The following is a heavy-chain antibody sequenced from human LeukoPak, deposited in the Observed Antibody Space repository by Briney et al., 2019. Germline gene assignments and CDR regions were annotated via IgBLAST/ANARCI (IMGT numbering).Heavy chain of an antibody. CDR3: ARDCTVTTGYYYYYYGMDV. Sequence: PGGSLRLSCAASGFTFSSYGMHWVRQAPGKGLEWVSYISSSGSTIYYADSVKGRFTISRDNAKNSLYLQMNSLRAEDTAVYYCARDCTVTTGYYYYYYGMDVWGQGTTVTVSS. D-gene: IGHD4-17*01. CDR1: GFTFSSYG. CDR2: ISSSGSTI. J-gene: IGHJ6*02. V-gene: IGHV3-48*04.